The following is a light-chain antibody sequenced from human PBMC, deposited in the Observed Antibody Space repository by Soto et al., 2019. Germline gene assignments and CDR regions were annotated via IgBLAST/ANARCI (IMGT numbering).Light chain of an antibody. CDR3: CSFAGSNTLI. CDR1: SSDVGAYNY. V-gene: IGLV2-11*01. J-gene: IGLJ2*01. CDR2: DVS. Sequence: QFVLTQPRSVSGSPGQSVTISCTGTSSDVGAYNYVSWYQQHPGKAPKVMIYDVSKRPSGVPDRFSGSKSDNTAALTISGLQAEDEADYYCCSFAGSNTLIFGGGTKLTVL.